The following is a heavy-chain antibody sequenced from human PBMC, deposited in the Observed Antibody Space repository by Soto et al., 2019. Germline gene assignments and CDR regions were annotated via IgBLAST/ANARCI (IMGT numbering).Heavy chain of an antibody. D-gene: IGHD2-2*02. J-gene: IGHJ6*02. V-gene: IGHV5-51*01. Sequence: PGESLKISCKGSGYSFTSCWIGWVRQMPGKGLEWMGIICPGDSATRYSPSFQGQVTISADKSISTAYLQWSSLKASDTAMYYFARRSGCSSTSLYTHMDGWGQGTTVTVSS. CDR1: GYSFTSCW. CDR3: ARRSGCSSTSLYTHMDG. CDR2: ICPGDSAT.